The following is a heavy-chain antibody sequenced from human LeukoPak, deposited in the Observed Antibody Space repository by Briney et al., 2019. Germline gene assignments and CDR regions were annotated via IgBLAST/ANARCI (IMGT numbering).Heavy chain of an antibody. CDR1: GFTFSSYA. CDR3: ARAPWGVVIYGPSDY. D-gene: IGHD3-3*01. Sequence: GGSLRLSCAASGFTFSSYAMHWVRQAPGKGLEWVAVISYDGSNKYYADSVKGRFTISRDNSKNTLYLQMNSLRAEDTAVYYCARAPWGVVIYGPSDYWGQGTLVTVSS. CDR2: ISYDGSNK. J-gene: IGHJ4*02. V-gene: IGHV3-30-3*01.